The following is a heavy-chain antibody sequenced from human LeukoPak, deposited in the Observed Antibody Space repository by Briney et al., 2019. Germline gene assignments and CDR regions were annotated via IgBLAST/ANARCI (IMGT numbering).Heavy chain of an antibody. CDR2: ISGSGGST. V-gene: IGHV3-23*01. D-gene: IGHD3-3*01. Sequence: PGGSLRLSCAASGFTFSSYAMSWVRQAPGKGLEWVSAISGSGGSTYYADSVKGRFTISRDNSKNTLYLQMNSLRAEDTAVYYCAKYLQVLRFLEWLLFGVSFDYWGQGTLVTVSS. CDR1: GFTFSSYA. J-gene: IGHJ4*02. CDR3: AKYLQVLRFLEWLLFGVSFDY.